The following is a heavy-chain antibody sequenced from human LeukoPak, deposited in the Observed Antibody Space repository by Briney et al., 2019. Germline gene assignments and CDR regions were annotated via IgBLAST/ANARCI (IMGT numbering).Heavy chain of an antibody. CDR3: ASGYSYGDN. Sequence: GGSLRLSCAASGFTFSSYGMSWVRQAPGKGLEWVSVISYSGSSTYYADSVKGRFTISRDNSENTLYLQMNSLRAEDTAVYYCASGYSYGDNWGQGTLVTVSS. D-gene: IGHD5-18*01. J-gene: IGHJ4*02. CDR2: ISYSGSST. V-gene: IGHV3-23*01. CDR1: GFTFSSYG.